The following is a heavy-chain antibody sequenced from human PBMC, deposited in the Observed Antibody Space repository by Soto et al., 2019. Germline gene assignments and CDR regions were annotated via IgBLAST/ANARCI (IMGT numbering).Heavy chain of an antibody. CDR1: GYSFTSYW. J-gene: IGHJ4*02. D-gene: IGHD5-12*01. Sequence: EVQLVQSGAEVKKPGESLKISCKGSGYSFTSYWIGWVRQMPGKGPEWMGIISPDDADTRYSPSFQGQVTISADKSIAAAYRQWSSLKASDSAIYYCARLRGGDAKWLLDYWGQGTLITVSS. V-gene: IGHV5-51*03. CDR2: ISPDDADT. CDR3: ARLRGGDAKWLLDY.